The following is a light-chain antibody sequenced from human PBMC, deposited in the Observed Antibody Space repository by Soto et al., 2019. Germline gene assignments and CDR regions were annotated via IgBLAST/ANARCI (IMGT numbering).Light chain of an antibody. CDR2: DAS. CDR3: QQYNNWPLT. Sequence: EIVMTQSPATLSLSPGERATLSCRASQSVSSYLAWYQQKPGQAPRLLISDASNRATGIPARFSGSGSGTEFTLTISSLQSEDFAVYYCQQYNNWPLTFGQGTRLEI. CDR1: QSVSSY. J-gene: IGKJ5*01. V-gene: IGKV3D-15*01.